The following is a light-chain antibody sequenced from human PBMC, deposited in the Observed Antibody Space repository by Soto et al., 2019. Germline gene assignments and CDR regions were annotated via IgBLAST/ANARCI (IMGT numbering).Light chain of an antibody. CDR2: GAS. CDR3: QQYGSSPTWT. CDR1: QSVSSSY. Sequence: EIVLTQSPGTLSLSPGERATLSCRASQSVSSSYLAWYQQKPGQAPRLLIYGASSRATGIPDRFSGSGSGTDFTLTIRRLEPEDFALYYCQQYGSSPTWTFGQGTKV. J-gene: IGKJ1*01. V-gene: IGKV3-20*01.